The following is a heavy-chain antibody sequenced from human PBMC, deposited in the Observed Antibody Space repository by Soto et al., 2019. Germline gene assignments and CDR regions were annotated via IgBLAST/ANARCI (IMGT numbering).Heavy chain of an antibody. V-gene: IGHV1-8*01. J-gene: IGHJ4*02. Sequence: QVQLVQSGAEVKKPGASVKVSCKASGYTFTSYDINWVRQATGQGPEWMGWMNPNSGNTGYAQKFQGRVTMTRNTSISTAYMELSSLRSEDTAVYYCARGAYYYDSSGYPVDYWGQGTLVTVSS. CDR1: GYTFTSYD. CDR2: MNPNSGNT. CDR3: ARGAYYYDSSGYPVDY. D-gene: IGHD3-22*01.